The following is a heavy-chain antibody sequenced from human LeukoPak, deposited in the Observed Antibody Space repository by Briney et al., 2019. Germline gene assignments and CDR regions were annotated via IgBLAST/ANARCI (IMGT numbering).Heavy chain of an antibody. D-gene: IGHD6-13*01. V-gene: IGHV4-59*01. Sequence: PSETLSLTCTVSGVSISSYYWSWIRQPPGKGLEWLGYIYYSGSTNYNPSLKSRVTISVDTSKNQFSLKLSSVTAADTAVYYCASFSSSYAGDAFDIWGQGTMVTVSS. CDR1: GVSISSYY. CDR3: ASFSSSYAGDAFDI. J-gene: IGHJ3*02. CDR2: IYYSGST.